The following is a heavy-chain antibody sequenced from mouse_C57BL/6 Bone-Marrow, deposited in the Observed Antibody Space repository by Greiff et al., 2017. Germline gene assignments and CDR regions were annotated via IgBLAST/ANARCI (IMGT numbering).Heavy chain of an antibody. Sequence: EVKLVESGGGLVKPGASLKLSCAASGFTFSDYGMHWVRQAPGKGLEWVAYISGGSSAIYYADTVKGRFTISRDNAKNTLFLQMTILRSEDTAVYYCARNYYGSSRDYWGQGTTLTVSS. D-gene: IGHD1-1*01. J-gene: IGHJ2*01. CDR2: ISGGSSAI. CDR1: GFTFSDYG. CDR3: ARNYYGSSRDY. V-gene: IGHV5-17*01.